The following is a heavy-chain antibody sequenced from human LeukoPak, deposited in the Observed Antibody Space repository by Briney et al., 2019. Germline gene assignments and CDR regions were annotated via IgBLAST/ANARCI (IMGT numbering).Heavy chain of an antibody. CDR2: IHWNGDTT. Sequence: PGWSLRLSCTASGFTFDDYGMNWVRQAPGKGLEWISGIHWNGDTTNYAASVEGRFTISRDNAKNSLYLQMNSLRAEDTALYYGASGLRYYYYYYMDVWGKGTTVTVSS. D-gene: IGHD3-9*01. V-gene: IGHV3-20*04. CDR3: ASGLRYYYYYYMDV. J-gene: IGHJ6*03. CDR1: GFTFDDYG.